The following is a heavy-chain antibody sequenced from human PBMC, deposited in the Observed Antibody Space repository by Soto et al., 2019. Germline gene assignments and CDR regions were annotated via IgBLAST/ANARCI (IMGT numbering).Heavy chain of an antibody. D-gene: IGHD1-1*01. V-gene: IGHV3-21*01. CDR2: ISSSSSYI. CDR1: GFTFSSYS. CDR3: AGEPVSNDKGDV. J-gene: IGHJ6*02. Sequence: EVLLVESGGGLVKPGGSLRLSCAASGFTFSSYSMNWVRQAPGKWLEWVSSISSSSSYIYYADSVKGRFTISRDDAKNSLYLQMTSLRAEDTAVYYCAGEPVSNDKGDVWGQGTTVTVSS.